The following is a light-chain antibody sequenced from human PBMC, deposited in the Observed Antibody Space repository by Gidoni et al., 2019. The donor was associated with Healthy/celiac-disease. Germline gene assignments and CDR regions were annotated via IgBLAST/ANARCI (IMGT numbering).Light chain of an antibody. CDR1: QSISTY. CDR3: QQSYSTIWT. J-gene: IGKJ1*01. CDR2: GAS. Sequence: DIQMTQSPSSLSASVGDRVTITCRASQSISTYLYWYQQKPGKAPKLLIYGASSLQSGPPPRFSGSGSGTDFTLTISSLQPEDFATYYCQQSYSTIWTFGQGTKVEIK. V-gene: IGKV1-39*01.